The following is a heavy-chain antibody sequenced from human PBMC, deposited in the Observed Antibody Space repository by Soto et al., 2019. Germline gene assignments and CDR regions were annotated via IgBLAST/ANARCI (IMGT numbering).Heavy chain of an antibody. Sequence: SETLSLTCAVYGGSFSGYYWTWIRQPPGTGLEWIGEINHSGSTNYNPSLKSRVTISVDTSKNQFSLKLTSVTAADTAVYYCARVPGDFWSGYYSWFDPWGQGTLVTVS. J-gene: IGHJ5*02. CDR1: GGSFSGYY. D-gene: IGHD3-3*01. CDR2: INHSGST. CDR3: ARVPGDFWSGYYSWFDP. V-gene: IGHV4-34*01.